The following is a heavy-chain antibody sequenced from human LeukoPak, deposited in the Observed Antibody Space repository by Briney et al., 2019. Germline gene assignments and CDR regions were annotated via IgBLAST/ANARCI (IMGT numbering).Heavy chain of an antibody. D-gene: IGHD5-18*01. CDR1: GFTFDDYG. CDR2: ITWNGVNI. Sequence: RRSLRLSCAASGFTFDDYGMHWVRQAPGKGLEWVSGITWNGVNIGYADSVKGRFTISRDNANYSLHLQMNSLTVEDTALYYCAKGRTYNYALDCWGQGALVIVS. J-gene: IGHJ4*02. CDR3: AKGRTYNYALDC. V-gene: IGHV3-9*01.